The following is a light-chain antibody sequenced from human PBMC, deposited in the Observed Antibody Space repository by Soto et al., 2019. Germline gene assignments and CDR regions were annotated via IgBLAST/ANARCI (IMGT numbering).Light chain of an antibody. V-gene: IGLV2-14*03. CDR1: KRDFDDDY. Sequence: QSALTQPASVSGSPGQSITISCTGTKRDFDDDYVSWYQQYPVKPPKLMIYDVTNRPSGVSSRFSDSRPGNTASLTISGLQPEEEADYYCSSHTGSATGVLGTGTKVTVL. CDR3: SSHTGSATGV. J-gene: IGLJ1*01. CDR2: DVT.